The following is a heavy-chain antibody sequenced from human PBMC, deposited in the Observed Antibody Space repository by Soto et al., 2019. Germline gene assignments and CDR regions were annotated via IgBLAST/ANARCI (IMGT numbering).Heavy chain of an antibody. CDR2: ISGSGGST. Sequence: PGGSLRLCCAASGFTFSNYAMDWVRQAPGKGLEWVSVISGSGGSTYYADSVKGRFTISRDNSKNTLYLQMNSLRAEDTAVYYCTTRYYDILTGYLAFDIWGQGTMVTVSS. D-gene: IGHD3-9*01. V-gene: IGHV3-23*01. J-gene: IGHJ3*02. CDR1: GFTFSNYA. CDR3: TTRYYDILTGYLAFDI.